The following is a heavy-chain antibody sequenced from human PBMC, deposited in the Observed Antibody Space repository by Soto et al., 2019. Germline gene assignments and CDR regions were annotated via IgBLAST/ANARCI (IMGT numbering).Heavy chain of an antibody. CDR1: GASITSGGYY. CDR2: IYYSVTT. Sequence: QVQLQESGPGLVKPSQTLSLTCTVSGASITSGGYYWSWIRQHPGKGLEWIGYIYYSVTTYYNPSLKSRVIISVDTSKNQFSLNLRSVTAADTAVYYCARAENERAGIYRPPDYWGQGTLVTVSS. V-gene: IGHV4-31*03. J-gene: IGHJ4*02. D-gene: IGHD5-12*01. CDR3: ARAENERAGIYRPPDY.